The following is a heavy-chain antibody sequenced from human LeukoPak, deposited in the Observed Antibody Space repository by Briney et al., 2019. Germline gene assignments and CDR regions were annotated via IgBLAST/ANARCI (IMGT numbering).Heavy chain of an antibody. CDR1: GFTFSDYY. CDR2: ISSSGSTL. CDR3: ARDHLTMVRGVALYYFDY. J-gene: IGHJ4*02. Sequence: GGSLRLSCAASGFTFSDYYMSWIRQAPGKGPEWVSYISSSGSTLYYADSVKGRFTISRDNARNSLYLQMNSLRAEDTAVYYCARDHLTMVRGVALYYFDYWGQGTLVTVSS. D-gene: IGHD3-10*01. V-gene: IGHV3-11*01.